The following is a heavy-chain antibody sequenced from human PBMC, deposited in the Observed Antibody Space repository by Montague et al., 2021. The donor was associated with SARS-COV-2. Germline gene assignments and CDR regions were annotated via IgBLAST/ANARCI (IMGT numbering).Heavy chain of an antibody. V-gene: IGHV4-34*01. D-gene: IGHD3-22*01. CDR3: ARGRQHINMVVVVVTGGEYYFDF. CDR2: INHRGST. CDR1: DGSFSDYS. J-gene: IGHJ4*02. Sequence: SETLPLTCAVYDGSFSDYSWTWIRQPPGKGLEWIGEINHRGSTNYNPSLKSRVTISVDTSKNQFSLKMTSVTAADTAVYYCARGRQHINMVVVVVTGGEYYFDFWGPGTLVAVSS.